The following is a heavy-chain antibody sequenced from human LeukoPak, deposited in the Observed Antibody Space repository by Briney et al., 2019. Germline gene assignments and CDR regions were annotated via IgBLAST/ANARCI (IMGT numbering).Heavy chain of an antibody. D-gene: IGHD5-24*01. V-gene: IGHV4-59*01. CDR1: GGSISSYY. CDR3: ARGAEMATIFDY. CDR2: IYYSGST. J-gene: IGHJ4*02. Sequence: SETLSLTCTVSGGSISSYYWSWIRQPPGKGLEWIGYIYYSGSTNYNPSLKSRVTISVDTSKNQFSLKLSSVTAADTAVYYCARGAEMATIFDYWGQGTLVTVSS.